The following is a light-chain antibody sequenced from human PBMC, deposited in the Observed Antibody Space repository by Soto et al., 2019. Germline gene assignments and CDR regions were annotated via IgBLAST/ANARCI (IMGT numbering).Light chain of an antibody. CDR3: LQHNSYPLT. CDR1: QSISSW. J-gene: IGKJ4*01. CDR2: KAS. V-gene: IGKV1-5*03. Sequence: DIPMTQSTSTQSASVGDRVTITCRASQSISSWVAWYQQKPGKGPKLLIYKASDLESGVPSRFSGSGSGTEFTLTISSLQPEDFATYYCLQHNSYPLTFGGGTKVDIK.